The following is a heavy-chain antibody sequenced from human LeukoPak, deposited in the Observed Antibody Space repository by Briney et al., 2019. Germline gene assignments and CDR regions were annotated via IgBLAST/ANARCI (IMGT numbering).Heavy chain of an antibody. V-gene: IGHV3-30*02. Sequence: GGSLRLSCAASGFTFSSYGMHWVRQAPGKGLEWVAFIRYDGSNKYYADSVKGRFTISRDNSKNTLYLQMNSLRAEDTAVYYCAKDILSGYGDYVKGGGCPGDYWGQGTLVTVSS. D-gene: IGHD4-17*01. J-gene: IGHJ4*02. CDR1: GFTFSSYG. CDR2: IRYDGSNK. CDR3: AKDILSGYGDYVKGGGCPGDY.